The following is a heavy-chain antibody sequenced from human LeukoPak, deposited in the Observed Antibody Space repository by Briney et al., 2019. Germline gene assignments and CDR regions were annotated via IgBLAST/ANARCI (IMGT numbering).Heavy chain of an antibody. CDR1: GVSPSVYY. CDR3: AGKESSIELGGWFDP. D-gene: IGHD2-2*01. J-gene: IGHJ5*02. CDR2: IYYSGST. Sequence: PSETLSLTCTVSGVSPSVYYWSWIRQPPGKGLEWIGHIYYSGSTNNNPSLKTRVTISLFTSKNQFSLKLNSLTAAGTAVYHCAGKESSIELGGWFDPWGQGILVTVSS. V-gene: IGHV4-59*03.